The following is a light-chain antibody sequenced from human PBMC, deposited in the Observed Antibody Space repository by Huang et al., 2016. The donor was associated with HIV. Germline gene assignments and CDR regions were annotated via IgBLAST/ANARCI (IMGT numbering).Light chain of an antibody. V-gene: IGKV3-15*01. Sequence: EIVMMQSPATLSVSPGDTATLSCRASQSVGSDLAWYQHKSGQAPRLLIYGAFSRATGIPARFGGSGSGTEFTLTISSLQSEDIAVYYCQHYNDWPPWTFGQGTKVEIK. J-gene: IGKJ1*01. CDR2: GAF. CDR1: QSVGSD. CDR3: QHYNDWPPWT.